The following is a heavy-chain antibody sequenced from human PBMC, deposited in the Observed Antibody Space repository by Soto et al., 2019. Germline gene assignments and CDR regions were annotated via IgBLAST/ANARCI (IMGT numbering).Heavy chain of an antibody. D-gene: IGHD6-6*01. Sequence: EVQLVESGGGLVQPGGSLRLSCAASGFIFGTYGMSWVRQAPGKGLEWVSAVSGTGDNTYYADSVKGRFTISRDNSRNTLYLQMNSLRAEDTAIYYCAKNGPRSHYSSSSTDLDYWGLGTLVTVSS. V-gene: IGHV3-23*04. J-gene: IGHJ4*02. CDR1: GFIFGTYG. CDR2: VSGTGDNT. CDR3: AKNGPRSHYSSSSTDLDY.